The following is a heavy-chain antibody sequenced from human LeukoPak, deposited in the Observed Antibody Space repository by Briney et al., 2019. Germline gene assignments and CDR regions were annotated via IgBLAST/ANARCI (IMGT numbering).Heavy chain of an antibody. J-gene: IGHJ4*02. CDR1: GHSIRSGYY. CDR3: ARDRESSPWELLLDY. V-gene: IGHV4-38-2*02. D-gene: IGHD1-26*01. CDR2: LHHTRST. Sequence: KTSETLSLTCAVSGHSIRSGYYWAWIRQPPGKGLEWIGSLHHTRSTYYNPSLKSRVSMSVDRSNNNFSLKLSTVTASDTAVYYCARDRESSPWELLLDYWGQGILVTVSS.